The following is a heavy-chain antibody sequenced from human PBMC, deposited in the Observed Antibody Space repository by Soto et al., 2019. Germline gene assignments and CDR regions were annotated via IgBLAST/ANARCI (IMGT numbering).Heavy chain of an antibody. J-gene: IGHJ6*02. D-gene: IGHD3-9*01. Sequence: GESLKISCKGSGYSFTSYWISWVRQMPGKGLEWMGRIDPSDSYTNYSPSFQGHVTISADKSISTAYLQWSSLKASDTAMYYCARDIPRDSFYYGMDVWGQGTTVTVS. CDR3: ARDIPRDSFYYGMDV. CDR2: IDPSDSYT. V-gene: IGHV5-10-1*01. CDR1: GYSFTSYW.